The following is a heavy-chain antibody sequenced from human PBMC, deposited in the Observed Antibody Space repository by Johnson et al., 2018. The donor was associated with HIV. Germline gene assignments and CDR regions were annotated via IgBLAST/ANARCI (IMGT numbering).Heavy chain of an antibody. CDR3: ARASGQWLPRNAFDI. V-gene: IGHV3-48*01. J-gene: IGHJ3*02. CDR2: ISSSSSTI. CDR1: GFTFSSYW. Sequence: EVQLVESGGGLVQPGGSLRLSCAASGFTFSSYWMSWVRQAPGKGLEWVSYISSSSSTIYYADSVKGRFTISRDNAKNSLYLQMNSLRAEDTAVYYCARASGQWLPRNAFDIWGQGTMVTVSS. D-gene: IGHD6-19*01.